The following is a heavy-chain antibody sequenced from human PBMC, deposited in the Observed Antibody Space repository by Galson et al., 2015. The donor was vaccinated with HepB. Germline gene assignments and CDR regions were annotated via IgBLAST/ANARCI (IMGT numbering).Heavy chain of an antibody. CDR1: GFTFSDYY. J-gene: IGHJ4*02. CDR2: ISSSSSYT. CDR3: ARDQVLAAAGRNPGY. V-gene: IGHV3-11*06. Sequence: SLRLSCAASGFTFSDYYMSWIRQAPGKGLEWVSYISSSSSYTNYADSVKGRFTIPRDNAKNSLYLQMNSLRAEDTAVYYCARDQVLAAAGRNPGYWGQGTLVTVSS. D-gene: IGHD6-13*01.